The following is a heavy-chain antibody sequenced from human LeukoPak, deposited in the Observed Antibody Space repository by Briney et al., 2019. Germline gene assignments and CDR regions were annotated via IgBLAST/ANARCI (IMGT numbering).Heavy chain of an antibody. D-gene: IGHD1-1*01. CDR3: ARGPTISETGYFDY. Sequence: PSEILSLTCAVYGGSFNTYYWSWIRQSPGKGLEWIGEINHRGDTNYNPSVKSRVTISVDTSKNQFSLKVNSLTAADTAVYYCARGPTISETGYFDYWGQGTLVTVSS. CDR2: INHRGDT. CDR1: GGSFNTYY. J-gene: IGHJ4*03. V-gene: IGHV4-34*01.